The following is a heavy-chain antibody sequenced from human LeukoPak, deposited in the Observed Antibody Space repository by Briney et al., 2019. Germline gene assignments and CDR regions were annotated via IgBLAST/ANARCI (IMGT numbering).Heavy chain of an antibody. CDR2: ISYDGSNK. J-gene: IGHJ5*02. CDR1: GFTFSSYG. CDR3: ARDKVAGTIAGFRWFDP. D-gene: IGHD6-19*01. V-gene: IGHV3-30*03. Sequence: PGGSLRLSCAASGFTFSSYGMHWVRQAPGKGLEWVAVISYDGSNKYYADSVKGRFTISRDNAKNSLYLQMNSLRDEDTAVYYCARDKVAGTIAGFRWFDPWGQGTLVTISS.